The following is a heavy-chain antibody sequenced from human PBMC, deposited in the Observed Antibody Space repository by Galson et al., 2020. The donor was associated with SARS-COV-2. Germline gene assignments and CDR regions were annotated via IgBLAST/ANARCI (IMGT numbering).Heavy chain of an antibody. Sequence: ASVKVSCKASGYTFTSYYMHWVRQAPGQGLEWMGIINPSGGSTSYTQTFQGRVTMTKDTSTSTVYMELSSLRSEDTAVYYCAREDYYDSSGYYYYYGMDVWGQGTTVTVSS. D-gene: IGHD3-22*01. J-gene: IGHJ6*02. CDR1: GYTFTSYY. V-gene: IGHV1-46*01. CDR2: INPSGGST. CDR3: AREDYYDSSGYYYYYGMDV.